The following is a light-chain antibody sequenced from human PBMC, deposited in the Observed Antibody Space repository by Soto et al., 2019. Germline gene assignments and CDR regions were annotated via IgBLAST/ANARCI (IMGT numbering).Light chain of an antibody. CDR1: QRLRSS. Sequence: ETMMTPSPDTLSVSLGDRASLSCRARQRLRSSLAWSQQQPGQAPRLLIYDASTMATGIPARFSGSGSGTDFTLTISGLQSEDFTVYYFQQYDNWPQTFGQGTKGE. CDR3: QQYDNWPQT. J-gene: IGKJ1*01. V-gene: IGKV3-15*01. CDR2: DAS.